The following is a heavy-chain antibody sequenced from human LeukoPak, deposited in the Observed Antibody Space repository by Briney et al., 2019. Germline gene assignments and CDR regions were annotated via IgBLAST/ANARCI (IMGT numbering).Heavy chain of an antibody. J-gene: IGHJ6*03. CDR3: ARRVSYYYYYMDV. V-gene: IGHV3-7*01. CDR2: IKQDGSEK. Sequence: GGSLRLSCAASGLTFSSYAMSWVRQAPGKGLEWVANIKQDGSEKYYVDSVKGRFTISRDNAKNSLYLQMNSLRAEDTAVYYCARRVSYYYYYMDVWGKGTTVTVSS. CDR1: GLTFSSYA. D-gene: IGHD3-10*01.